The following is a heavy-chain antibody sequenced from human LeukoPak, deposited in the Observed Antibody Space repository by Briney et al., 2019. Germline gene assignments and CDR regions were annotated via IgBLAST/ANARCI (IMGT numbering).Heavy chain of an antibody. D-gene: IGHD5-12*01. Sequence: PGGSLRLSCEASGFTFSNYGLSWVRQTPGKGLEWVSAISGSGTTTFYADSVKGRFTISRDNSKNTLYLQVNTVRVDDTAIYYCAKDEDRWLSYFDFWGQGTRVTVSS. CDR3: AKDEDRWLSYFDF. CDR2: ISGSGTTT. V-gene: IGHV3-23*01. CDR1: GFTFSNYG. J-gene: IGHJ4*02.